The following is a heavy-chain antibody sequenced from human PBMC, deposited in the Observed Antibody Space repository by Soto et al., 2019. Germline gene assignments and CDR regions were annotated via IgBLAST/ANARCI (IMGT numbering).Heavy chain of an antibody. CDR1: GFTFSSYA. V-gene: IGHV3-30-3*01. CDR2: ISYDGSNK. J-gene: IGHJ4*02. CDR3: ARARSSTVTTRGGYFDY. Sequence: QVQLVESGGGVVQPGRSLRLSCAASGFTFSSYAMHWVRQAPGKGLEWVAVISYDGSNKYYADSVKGRFTISRDNSKNTLYLQMNSLRAEDTAVYYCARARSSTVTTRGGYFDYWGQGTLVTVSS. D-gene: IGHD4-17*01.